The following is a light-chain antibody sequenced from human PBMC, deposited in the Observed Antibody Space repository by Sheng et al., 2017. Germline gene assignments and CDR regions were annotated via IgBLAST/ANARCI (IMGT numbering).Light chain of an antibody. CDR3: QQCNSYPYS. CDR2: GAS. CDR1: QGIRNF. J-gene: IGKJ2*03. V-gene: IGKV1-27*01. Sequence: DIQMTQSPSTLSASVGDRVTISCRASQGIRNFLAWYQQKPGKVPRLLIYGASTLQSGVPSRFSGSGSGTEFTLTISSLQPDDFATYYCQQCNSYPYSFGQGTKLEI.